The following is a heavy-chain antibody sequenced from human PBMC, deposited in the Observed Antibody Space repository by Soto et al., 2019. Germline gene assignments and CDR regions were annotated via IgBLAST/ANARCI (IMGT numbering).Heavy chain of an antibody. Sequence: VQLQESGPGLVKPSQTLSLSCAVSGGSISIGGYYWSCIRQHPGKGLEWIGYIYYTGTTYYKSSLKSRVIMSVDTSKNQFSLNLTSVTAADTAVYYCAGDQWFGEPRSQYNWFDSWGQGILVTVAS. CDR3: AGDQWFGEPRSQYNWFDS. CDR1: GGSISIGGYY. J-gene: IGHJ5*01. CDR2: IYYTGTT. V-gene: IGHV4-31*11. D-gene: IGHD3-10*01.